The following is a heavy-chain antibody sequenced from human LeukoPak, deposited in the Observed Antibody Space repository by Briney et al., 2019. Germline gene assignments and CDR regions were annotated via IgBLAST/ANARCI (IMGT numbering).Heavy chain of an antibody. CDR2: IYYSGST. CDR3: ARLKPYSSGWYEWIYFDY. V-gene: IGHV4-59*08. J-gene: IGHJ4*02. Sequence: SETLSHTCTVSGRSISSYYWSWIRQPPGKGLEWTGYIYYSGSTNYNPSLKSRVTISVDTSKNQFSLKLSSVTAADTAVYYCARLKPYSSGWYEWIYFDYWGQGALVTVSS. D-gene: IGHD6-19*01. CDR1: GRSISSYY.